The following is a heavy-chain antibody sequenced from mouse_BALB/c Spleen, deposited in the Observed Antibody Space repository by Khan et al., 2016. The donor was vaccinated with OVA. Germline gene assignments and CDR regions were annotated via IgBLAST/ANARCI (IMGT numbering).Heavy chain of an antibody. CDR3: ARGGGNFRFAY. CDR2: ISTYYGDA. CDR1: GYTFTDFA. D-gene: IGHD1-1*02. V-gene: IGHV1S137*01. Sequence: QVRLQQSGAELVRPGVSVKISCKGSGYTFTDFAMHWVKQSHAKSLEWIGVISTYYGDATYNQKFKGKATMTVDKSSSTAYMELARLTSEDSAIXYCARGGGNFRFAYWGQGTLVTVSA. J-gene: IGHJ3*01.